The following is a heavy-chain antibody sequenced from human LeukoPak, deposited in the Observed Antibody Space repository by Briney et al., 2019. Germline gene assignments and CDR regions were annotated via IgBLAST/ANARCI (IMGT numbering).Heavy chain of an antibody. V-gene: IGHV1-2*02. Sequence: ASVKVSCKASGYTFTGHYLHWVRQAPGQGLEWMGWINPKTGVTKYAQKFQGRVTMTRDTSISTAYMDLNSLTSDDSAVYYCARGGRANQRWGQGTLVTVSS. CDR3: ARGGRANQR. CDR1: GYTFTGHY. D-gene: IGHD4/OR15-4a*01. CDR2: INPKTGVT. J-gene: IGHJ1*01.